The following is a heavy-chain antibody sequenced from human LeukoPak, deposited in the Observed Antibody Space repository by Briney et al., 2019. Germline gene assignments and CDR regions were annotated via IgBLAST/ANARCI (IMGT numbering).Heavy chain of an antibody. Sequence: GSLRLSCVASGFAFSSYAMTWVRQAPGRGLEWVSTIGGSGGSVYHADSVKGRFTISRDNPKNTLYLQMDSLRDEDTAVYYCAKRAIGYCSSNRCAIDYWGQGTLVTVSS. V-gene: IGHV3-23*01. CDR3: AKRAIGYCSSNRCAIDY. CDR2: IGGSGGSV. D-gene: IGHD2-2*01. J-gene: IGHJ4*02. CDR1: GFAFSSYA.